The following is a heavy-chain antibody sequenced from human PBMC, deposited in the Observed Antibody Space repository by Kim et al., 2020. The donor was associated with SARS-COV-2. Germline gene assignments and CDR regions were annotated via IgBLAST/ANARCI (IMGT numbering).Heavy chain of an antibody. V-gene: IGHV3-74*01. J-gene: IGHJ2*01. CDR3: ARGIAAVPWYFDL. Sequence: GGSLRLSCAASGFTFSSYWMYWVRQAPGKGLVWVSRIKTDGSSTAYADSVKGRFTISRDNAKNTLYLQMDSLRAEDTALYYCARGIAAVPWYFDLWGRGTLVSVSS. D-gene: IGHD6-13*01. CDR2: IKTDGSST. CDR1: GFTFSSYW.